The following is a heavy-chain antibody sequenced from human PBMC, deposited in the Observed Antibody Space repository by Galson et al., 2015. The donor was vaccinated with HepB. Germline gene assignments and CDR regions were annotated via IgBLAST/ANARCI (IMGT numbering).Heavy chain of an antibody. Sequence: QSGAEVKKPGESLKISCKGSGYSFTSYWIGWVRQMPGKGLEWMGIIYPGDSDTRYSPSFQGQVTISADKSISTAYLQWSSLKASDTAMYYCASGPLSLTGYYMRGYGDYWGQGTLVTVSS. CDR2: IYPGDSDT. J-gene: IGHJ4*02. CDR3: ASGPLSLTGYYMRGYGDY. D-gene: IGHD3-9*01. CDR1: GYSFTSYW. V-gene: IGHV5-51*03.